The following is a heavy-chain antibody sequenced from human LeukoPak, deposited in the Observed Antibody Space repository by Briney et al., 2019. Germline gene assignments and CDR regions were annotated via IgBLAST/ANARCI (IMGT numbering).Heavy chain of an antibody. CDR3: ASGYSYGFYYYYYMDV. CDR1: GGSISSYY. D-gene: IGHD5-18*01. J-gene: IGHJ6*03. CDR2: IYYSGST. Sequence: SETRSLTCTVSGGSISSYYWSWIRQPSGKGLEWIGYIYYSGSTNYNPSLKSRVTISVDTSKNQFSLKLSSVTAADTAVYYCASGYSYGFYYYYYMDVWGKGTTVTVSS. V-gene: IGHV4-59*01.